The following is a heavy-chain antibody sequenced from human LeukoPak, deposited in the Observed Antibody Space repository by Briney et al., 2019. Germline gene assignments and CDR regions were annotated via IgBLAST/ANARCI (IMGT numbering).Heavy chain of an antibody. Sequence: GGSLRLSCAAPGFMFHDYAIHWVRQAPGKGLEWVSLVSGDGGSTFYADSVKGRFTISRDNSKNSLYLQMNSLRSDDTALYYCARESESSGWYDYWGQGTLVTVSS. CDR2: VSGDGGST. J-gene: IGHJ4*02. D-gene: IGHD6-19*01. CDR3: ARESESSGWYDY. CDR1: GFMFHDYA. V-gene: IGHV3-43*02.